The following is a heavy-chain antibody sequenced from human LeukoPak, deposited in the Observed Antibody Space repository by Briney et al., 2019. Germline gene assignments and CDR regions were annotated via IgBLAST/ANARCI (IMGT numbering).Heavy chain of an antibody. CDR1: GFTVSNNY. CDR2: IYSGGST. Sequence: AGGSLRLSCIVSGFTVSNNYMSWLRQAPGKGPEWVSFIYSGGSTYYADSVRGRFTISRDSSKSTVYLQMNSLRAEDTAVYYCARSVGANWFDPWGQGTLVTVSS. V-gene: IGHV3-66*01. J-gene: IGHJ5*02. CDR3: ARSVGANWFDP. D-gene: IGHD1-26*01.